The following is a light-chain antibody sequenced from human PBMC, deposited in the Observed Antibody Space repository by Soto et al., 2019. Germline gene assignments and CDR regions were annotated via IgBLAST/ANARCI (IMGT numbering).Light chain of an antibody. CDR1: QSVSSSF. J-gene: IGKJ3*01. Sequence: EIVLTQSPATLSLSPGERATLSCRASQSVSSSFLAWYQQKPGQAPRLLIYGASTRATGIPDRFSGSGSGTDFTLTISRLEPEDFAVYYCQQYGNSLFTFGPGTKVDIK. CDR2: GAS. CDR3: QQYGNSLFT. V-gene: IGKV3-20*01.